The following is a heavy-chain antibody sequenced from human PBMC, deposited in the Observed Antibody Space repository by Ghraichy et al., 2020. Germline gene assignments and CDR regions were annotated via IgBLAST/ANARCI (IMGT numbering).Heavy chain of an antibody. D-gene: IGHD6-19*01. V-gene: IGHV3-64D*06. CDR2: INSNGGST. J-gene: IGHJ4*02. Sequence: LSLTCSASGFTFSNSAMHWVRQAPGKGLEYVSSINSNGGSTYYADSVKGRFTISRDNSKNTLYLQMSSLRAEDTAVYYCVKTSAWVNLYDYWGQGTLVTGSS. CDR3: VKTSAWVNLYDY. CDR1: GFTFSNSA.